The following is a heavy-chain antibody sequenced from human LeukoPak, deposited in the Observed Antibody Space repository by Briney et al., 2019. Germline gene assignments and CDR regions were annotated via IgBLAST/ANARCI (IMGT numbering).Heavy chain of an antibody. CDR2: INHSGST. V-gene: IGHV4-34*01. CDR1: GGSFSGYY. Sequence: SETLSLTCAVYGGSFSGYYWSWIRQPPGKGLEWIGEINHSGSTNYNPCLKSRVTISVDTSKNQFSLKLSSVTAADTAVYYCARVTRREFDYWGQGTLVTVSS. D-gene: IGHD1-14*01. CDR3: ARVTRREFDY. J-gene: IGHJ4*02.